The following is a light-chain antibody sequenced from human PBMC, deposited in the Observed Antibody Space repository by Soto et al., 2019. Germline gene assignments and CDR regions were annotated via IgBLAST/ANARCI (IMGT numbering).Light chain of an antibody. CDR3: QQLFSFPPT. J-gene: IGKJ5*01. Sequence: DIQLTQSPSFLSASVGDRVTITCRASQGINNYLAWYQQKPGKAPNLLIYVASTLQSGVPSRFSGSGSGTEFTLTISSPQPEDLATYYCQQLFSFPPTFGQGTRLEIK. CDR2: VAS. V-gene: IGKV1-9*01. CDR1: QGINNY.